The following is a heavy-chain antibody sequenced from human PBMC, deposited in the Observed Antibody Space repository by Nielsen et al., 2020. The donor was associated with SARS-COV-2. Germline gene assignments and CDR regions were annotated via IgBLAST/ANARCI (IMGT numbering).Heavy chain of an antibody. CDR3: ARDRRSVYYYYGMDV. CDR2: INHSGST. Sequence: GSLRLSCAVYGGSFSGYYWSWIRQPPGKGLEWIGEINHSGSTNYNPSLKSRVTISVDTSKNQFSLKLSSVTAADTAVYYCARDRRSVYYYYGMDVWGQGTTVTVSS. V-gene: IGHV4-34*01. CDR1: GGSFSGYY. J-gene: IGHJ6*02.